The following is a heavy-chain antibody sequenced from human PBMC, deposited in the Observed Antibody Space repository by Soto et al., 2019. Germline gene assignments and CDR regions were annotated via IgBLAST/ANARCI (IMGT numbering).Heavy chain of an antibody. J-gene: IGHJ2*01. D-gene: IGHD6-19*01. CDR1: GFTFSSYA. V-gene: IGHV3-30-3*01. Sequence: QVQLVESGGGVVQPGRSLRLSCAASGFTFSSYAMHWVRQAPGKGLEWVAGISYDGSNKYYADSVKGRFTISRDNSKNPLYLKMTSLRAEDTAVYYCARGRAVAGGFYFDLWGRGTLVTVSS. CDR2: ISYDGSNK. CDR3: ARGRAVAGGFYFDL.